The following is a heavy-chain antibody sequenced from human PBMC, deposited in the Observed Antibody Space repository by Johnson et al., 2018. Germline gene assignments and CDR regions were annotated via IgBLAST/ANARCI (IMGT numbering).Heavy chain of an antibody. CDR1: GYTFTSYD. D-gene: IGHD2-2*01. J-gene: IGHJ6*02. CDR3: ARAYCSSTSCYYYYGMDV. Sequence: QVQLVQSGAEVKKXGASVKVSCKASGYTFTSYDINWVRQATGQGLEWMGWMNPNSGNTGYAQKFQGRVPITADESTSTAYMELSSLRSEETAVSDCARAYCSSTSCYYYYGMDVWGQGTTVTVSS. V-gene: IGHV1-8*01. CDR2: MNPNSGNT.